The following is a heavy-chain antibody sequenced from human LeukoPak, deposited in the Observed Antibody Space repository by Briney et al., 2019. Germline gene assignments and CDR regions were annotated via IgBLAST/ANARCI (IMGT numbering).Heavy chain of an antibody. J-gene: IGHJ4*02. CDR1: GDSLSSGDYY. Sequence: SETLSLTCTVSGDSLSSGDYYWNWIRQPAGKRLEWIGRISTSGTPNYNPSFGGRLTISIDTSKNQFSLNLRSVTAAETGIYYCARGPYWGQGTLVTVSS. V-gene: IGHV4-61*02. CDR2: ISTSGTP. CDR3: ARGPY.